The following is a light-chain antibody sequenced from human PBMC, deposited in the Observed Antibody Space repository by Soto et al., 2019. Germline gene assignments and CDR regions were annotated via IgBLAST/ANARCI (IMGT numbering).Light chain of an antibody. CDR1: SSNIGSNY. J-gene: IGLJ2*01. V-gene: IGLV1-47*02. CDR2: SNN. Sequence: QSALTQPPSASGTPGQRVTISCSGSSSNIGSNYVYWYQQLPGTAPKLLIYSNNQRPSGVPDRFSGSKSGTSASLAISGLRSDDEAAYYCAAWEGSLSAVVFGGGTKLTVL. CDR3: AAWEGSLSAVV.